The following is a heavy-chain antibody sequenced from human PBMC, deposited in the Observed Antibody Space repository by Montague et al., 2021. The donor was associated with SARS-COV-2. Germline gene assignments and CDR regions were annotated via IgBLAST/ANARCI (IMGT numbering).Heavy chain of an antibody. CDR3: SGTYRGTFDF. Sequence: SETLSLTCAVYGGSFSAYYWSWIRQPPGRGLEWIGEINHSGTTNYKSSLESRPSMSVDTSKNQFSLNLSSVTAADTAVYFCSGTYRGTFDFWGQGILVTVSS. J-gene: IGHJ4*02. CDR1: GGSFSAYY. V-gene: IGHV4-34*01. D-gene: IGHD1-7*01. CDR2: INHSGTT.